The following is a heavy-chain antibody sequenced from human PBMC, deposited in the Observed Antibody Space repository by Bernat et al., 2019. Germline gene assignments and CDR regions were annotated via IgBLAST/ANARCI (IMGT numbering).Heavy chain of an antibody. CDR3: ARVVFTVTTYWYFDL. CDR2: ISSSGSTI. Sequence: QVQLVESGGGLVKPGGSLRLSCAASGFTFSDYYMSWIRQAPGEGLEGVSYISSSGSTIYYADSVKGRFTISRDNAKNYLYLQMNSLRAEDTAVYYCARVVFTVTTYWYFDLWGRGTLVTVSS. D-gene: IGHD4-17*01. J-gene: IGHJ2*01. CDR1: GFTFSDYY. V-gene: IGHV3-11*01.